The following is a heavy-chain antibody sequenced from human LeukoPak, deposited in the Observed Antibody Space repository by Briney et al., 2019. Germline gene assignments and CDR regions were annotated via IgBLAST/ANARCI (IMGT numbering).Heavy chain of an antibody. CDR3: ARVSGPTLSGGRQTGGYYYYYYMDV. CDR1: GGSISSSNW. CDR2: IYHSGST. D-gene: IGHD2-15*01. V-gene: IGHV4-4*02. Sequence: PSGTLSLTCAVSGGSISSSNWWSWVRQPPGKGLEWIGEIYHSGSTNYNPSLKSRVTISVDKSKNQFSLKLSSVTAADTAVYYCARVSGPTLSGGRQTGGYYYYYYMDVWGKGTTVTVSS. J-gene: IGHJ6*03.